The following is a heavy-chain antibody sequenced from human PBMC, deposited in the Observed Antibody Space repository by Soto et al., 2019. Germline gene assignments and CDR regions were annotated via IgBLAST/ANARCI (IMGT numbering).Heavy chain of an antibody. J-gene: IGHJ4*02. CDR1: GGSMSSHY. V-gene: IGHV4-59*11. CDR3: SRADPDALVGF. D-gene: IGHD2-2*01. Sequence: SSETLSLTCTVSGGSMSSHYWTWLRQPPGKGLEWIGYISYSGSTYYNPSLKSRVTISADTSRNQFSLKLSSVIAADTAVYFCSRADPDALVGFCGQGTPVTVSA. CDR2: ISYSGST.